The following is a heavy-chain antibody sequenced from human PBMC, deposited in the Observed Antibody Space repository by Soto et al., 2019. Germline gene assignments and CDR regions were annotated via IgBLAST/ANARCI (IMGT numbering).Heavy chain of an antibody. CDR3: ARVHVMVVAGSTFDY. CDR2: IYHGGTT. J-gene: IGHJ4*01. V-gene: IGHV4-38-2*01. CDR1: GYSLSSGSY. D-gene: IGHD6-19*01. Sequence: SETLSLTCAVSGYSLSSGSYWGWIRQPPGKGPEWTASIYHGGTTFYNPSLKSRVTLSVDTSKNHYSLKLRSVTAADTAVYYCARVHVMVVAGSTFDYWGPGILVTVSS.